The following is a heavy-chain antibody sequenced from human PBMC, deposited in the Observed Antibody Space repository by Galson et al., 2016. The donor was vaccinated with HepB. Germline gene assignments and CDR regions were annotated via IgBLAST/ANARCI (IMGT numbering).Heavy chain of an antibody. D-gene: IGHD4-17*01. J-gene: IGHJ4*02. V-gene: IGHV3-33*01. CDR2: VWYDEINK. Sequence: HWVRQAPGKGLECVALVWYDEINKFYRDSVKGRFTISRDNSKNTLYLQMNNLRAEDTAVYYCASGTTMTPDYFDYWGQGTLVTVSS. CDR3: ASGTTMTPDYFDY.